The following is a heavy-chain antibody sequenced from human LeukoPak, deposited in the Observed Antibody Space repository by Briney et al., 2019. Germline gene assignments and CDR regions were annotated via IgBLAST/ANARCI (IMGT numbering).Heavy chain of an antibody. CDR3: ARDIWFLSGGRQANYMDV. J-gene: IGHJ6*03. CDR1: GDSVSSNSAA. D-gene: IGHD2-15*01. V-gene: IGHV6-1*01. CDR2: TYYRSKWYN. Sequence: SQTLSLTCAISGDSVSSNSAAWNWIRQSPSRGLEWLGRTYYRSKWYNDYAVSVKSRITINPDTSKNQFSLQLNSVTPEDTAVYYCARDIWFLSGGRQANYMDVWGKGTTVTISS.